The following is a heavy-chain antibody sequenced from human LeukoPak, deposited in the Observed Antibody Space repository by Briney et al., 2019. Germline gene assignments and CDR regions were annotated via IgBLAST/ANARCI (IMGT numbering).Heavy chain of an antibody. Sequence: ASVKVSGKASGYTFTSYYMHWVRQAPGQGLEWMGIINPSGGSTSYAQKFQGRVTMARDTSTSTVYMELSSLRSEDTAVYYCARDLGYYYDSSGYGTFDYWGQGTLVTVSS. V-gene: IGHV1-46*01. J-gene: IGHJ4*02. CDR2: INPSGGST. CDR1: GYTFTSYY. CDR3: ARDLGYYYDSSGYGTFDY. D-gene: IGHD3-22*01.